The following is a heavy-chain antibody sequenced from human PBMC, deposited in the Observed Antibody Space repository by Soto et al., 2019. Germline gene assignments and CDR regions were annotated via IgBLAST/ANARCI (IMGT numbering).Heavy chain of an antibody. CDR1: GITFSSYA. V-gene: IGHV3-23*01. CDR3: AKQYYDFWSGYYSPNGMDV. CDR2: ISGSGGST. Sequence: GGSLRLSCAASGITFSSYAMSWVRQAPGKGLEWVSAISGSGGSTYYADSVKGRFTISRDYSKSTLYLQMNSLIADDTVVYYCAKQYYDFWSGYYSPNGMDVWGQGTTVNVSS. D-gene: IGHD3-3*01. J-gene: IGHJ6*02.